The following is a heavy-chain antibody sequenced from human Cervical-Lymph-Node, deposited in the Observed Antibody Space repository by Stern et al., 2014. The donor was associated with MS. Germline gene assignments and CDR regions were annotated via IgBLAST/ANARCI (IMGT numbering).Heavy chain of an antibody. CDR3: ARQRYFDY. V-gene: IGHV5-51*01. CDR2: IFPWGSDI. J-gene: IGHJ4*02. CDR1: GYTFTSYW. Sequence: EVQLVESGPEVKRPGESLKISCQASGYTFTSYWIGWVRQMPGKGLEWIAIIFPWGSDIRYSPSFQGQVTISADKSSSTAYVQWNNLKASDTAIYYCARQRYFDYWGQGTLVTVSS.